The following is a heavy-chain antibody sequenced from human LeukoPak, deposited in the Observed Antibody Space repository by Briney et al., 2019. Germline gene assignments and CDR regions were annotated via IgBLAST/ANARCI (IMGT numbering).Heavy chain of an antibody. D-gene: IGHD5-18*01. CDR3: ARGGNTATARGNWFDP. Sequence: ASVKVSCKASGYTFTSYDVNWVRQATGQGLEWMGWMNPNSGNTGYAQKFQGRVTITRNTSVTTAYMELSSQRYEDTAVYYCARGGNTATARGNWFDPWGQGTLVTVSS. J-gene: IGHJ5*02. V-gene: IGHV1-8*03. CDR1: GYTFTSYD. CDR2: MNPNSGNT.